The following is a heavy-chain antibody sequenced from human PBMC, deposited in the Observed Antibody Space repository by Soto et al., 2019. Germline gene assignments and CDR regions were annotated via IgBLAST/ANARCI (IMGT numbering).Heavy chain of an antibody. Sequence: LRLSCAASGFTFSSYTMRWVRQAPGKGLEWIGYIYYSGSTYYNPSLKSRVTISVDTSKNQFSLKLSSVTAADTAVYYCARGPITRVRGGDDAFDSWGKGTMVTVSS. V-gene: IGHV4-31*02. CDR2: IYYSGST. J-gene: IGHJ3*02. CDR3: ARGPITRVRGGDDAFDS. D-gene: IGHD3-10*01. CDR1: GFTFSSYT.